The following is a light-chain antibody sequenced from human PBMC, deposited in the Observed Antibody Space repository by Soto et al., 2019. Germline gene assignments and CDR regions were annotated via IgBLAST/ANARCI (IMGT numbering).Light chain of an antibody. CDR1: SSDIGDYNY. CDR3: SSYTSSSNPLL. J-gene: IGLJ1*01. V-gene: IGLV2-14*03. Sequence: QSALTQPASVSGSPGQSITISCTGTSSDIGDYNYVSWYQQHPGKAPKLMIYDVSNRPSGVSNRFSGSKSGTTASLTISGLQAEDEADYYCSSYTSSSNPLLFGTGTKLTVL. CDR2: DVS.